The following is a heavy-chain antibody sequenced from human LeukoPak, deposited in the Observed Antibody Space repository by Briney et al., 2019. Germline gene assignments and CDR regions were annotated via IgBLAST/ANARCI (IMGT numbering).Heavy chain of an antibody. Sequence: SETLSLTCTVSGGSISSSSYYWGWIRQPPGKGLEWIGSIYYSGSTYYNPSLKSRVTISVDTSKNQFSLKLSSVTAADMAVYYCARCYCSSTSCFSDYWGQGTLVTVSS. CDR2: IYYSGST. CDR3: ARCYCSSTSCFSDY. D-gene: IGHD2-2*01. V-gene: IGHV4-39*07. J-gene: IGHJ4*02. CDR1: GGSISSSSYY.